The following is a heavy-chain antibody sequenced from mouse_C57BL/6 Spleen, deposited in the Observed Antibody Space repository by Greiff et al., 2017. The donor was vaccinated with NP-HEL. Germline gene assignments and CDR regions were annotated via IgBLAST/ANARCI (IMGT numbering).Heavy chain of an antibody. D-gene: IGHD3-2*02. CDR3: ARIGLRLPDY. CDR2: INPSNGGT. CDR1: GYTFTSYW. J-gene: IGHJ2*01. Sequence: VQLQQPGTELVKPGASVKLSCKASGYTFTSYWMHWVKQRPGQGLEWIGNINPSNGGTNYNEKFKSKATQTVDNSSNTEYMQLSSLTSENSAVYYCARIGLRLPDYWGKGTTLTVSS. V-gene: IGHV1-53*01.